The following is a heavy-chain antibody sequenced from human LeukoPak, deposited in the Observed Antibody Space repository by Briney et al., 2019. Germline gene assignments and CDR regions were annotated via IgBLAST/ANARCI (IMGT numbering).Heavy chain of an antibody. D-gene: IGHD1-26*01. CDR1: GYSFTSYW. CDR2: IYPGDSDT. CDR3: ARLPYSGSYYGDY. J-gene: IGHJ4*02. Sequence: PGESLKISCKGSGYSFTSYWTGWVRQMPGKGLEWMGIIYPGDSDTRYSPSFQGQVTISADKSISTAYPQWSSLKASDTAMYYCARLPYSGSYYGDYWGQGTLVTVSS. V-gene: IGHV5-51*01.